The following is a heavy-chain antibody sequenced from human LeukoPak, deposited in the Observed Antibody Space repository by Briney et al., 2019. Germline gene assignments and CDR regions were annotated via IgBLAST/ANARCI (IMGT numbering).Heavy chain of an antibody. Sequence: SETLSLTCTVSGGSISSYYWSWIRQPAGKGLEWIGSIYYSGSTYYNPSLKSRVTISVDTSKNQFSLKLSSVTAADTAVYYCASESVRYFDSEDYWGQGTLVTVSS. D-gene: IGHD3-9*01. V-gene: IGHV4-4*07. CDR2: IYYSGST. J-gene: IGHJ4*02. CDR1: GGSISSYY. CDR3: ASESVRYFDSEDY.